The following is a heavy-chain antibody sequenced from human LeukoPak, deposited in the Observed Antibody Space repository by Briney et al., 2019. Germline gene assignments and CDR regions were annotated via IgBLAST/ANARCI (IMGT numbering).Heavy chain of an antibody. Sequence: SETLSLTCTVSGGSISGYYWSWIRQPPGKGLEWIGYIHYSGSTRYNPSLENRVTISVDTSKNQFSLNLTSVTAADTAVYYCASCAAFCGDDCFRFDYWGQGTLVTVSS. J-gene: IGHJ4*02. CDR3: ASCAAFCGDDCFRFDY. CDR2: IHYSGST. CDR1: GGSISGYY. V-gene: IGHV4-59*01. D-gene: IGHD2-21*02.